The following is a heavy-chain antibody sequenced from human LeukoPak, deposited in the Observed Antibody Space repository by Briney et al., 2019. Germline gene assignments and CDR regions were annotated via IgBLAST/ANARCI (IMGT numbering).Heavy chain of an antibody. D-gene: IGHD5-12*01. CDR2: IYYSGST. V-gene: IGHV4-31*03. CDR1: GGSISSGGYY. Sequence: SETLSLTCTASGGSISSGGYYWSWIRQHPGKGLEWIGYIYYSGSTYYNPSLKSRVTISVDASKNQFSLKLSSVTAADTAVYYCARSVDIVATGFDYWGQGTLVTVSS. CDR3: ARSVDIVATGFDY. J-gene: IGHJ4*02.